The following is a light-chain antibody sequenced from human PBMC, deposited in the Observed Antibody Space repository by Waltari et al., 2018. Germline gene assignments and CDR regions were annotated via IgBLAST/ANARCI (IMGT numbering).Light chain of an antibody. Sequence: QSVLTQPPSASGTPGQRVPISCSGRSSNTGSNYVSWYQHVPGAAPKLLIYRNKQRPSGVPDRFSGSKSGTSASLAISGLRSEDEADYYCAAWDDSLSRWLLGGGTKLTVL. CDR1: SSNTGSNY. CDR3: AAWDDSLSRWL. V-gene: IGLV1-47*01. J-gene: IGLJ3*02. CDR2: RNK.